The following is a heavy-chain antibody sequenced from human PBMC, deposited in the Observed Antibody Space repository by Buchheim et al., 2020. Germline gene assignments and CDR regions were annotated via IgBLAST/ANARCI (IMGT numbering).Heavy chain of an antibody. CDR2: ISYDGSNE. CDR1: GFTFSSFG. Sequence: QVQLVESGGGVVQPGRSLRLSCAASGFTFSSFGMHWVRQAPGLGLEWVAVISYDGSNEYYADSVKGRFTISRDNSNNTLFLQINSLRPDDTGVYYCTKDVPSGYTSGWYDGWFDPWGQGTL. D-gene: IGHD6-19*01. V-gene: IGHV3-30*18. J-gene: IGHJ5*02. CDR3: TKDVPSGYTSGWYDGWFDP.